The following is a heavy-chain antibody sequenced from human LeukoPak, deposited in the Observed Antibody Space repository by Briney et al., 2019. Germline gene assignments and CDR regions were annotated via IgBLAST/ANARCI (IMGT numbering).Heavy chain of an antibody. CDR3: ARGSLASSGWYILGY. V-gene: IGHV1-3*01. CDR1: GYTFINYA. D-gene: IGHD6-19*01. J-gene: IGHJ4*02. CDR2: INAGNGNT. Sequence: GASVTVSCKASGYTFINYAMHWVRQAPGQRLEWMGWINAGNGNTKYSQKFQGRVTITRDTSASTAYMELSSLRSEDTAVYFCARGSLASSGWYILGYWGQGTLVTVSS.